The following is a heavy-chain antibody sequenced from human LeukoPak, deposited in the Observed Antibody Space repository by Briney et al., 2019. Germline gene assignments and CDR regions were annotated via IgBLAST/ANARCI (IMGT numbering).Heavy chain of an antibody. CDR3: AKVDVREMITFGGVDY. Sequence: GGSLRLSCAASGFTFSNSAMNWVRQAPGKGLEWVSTISGSGAGTYYADSVKGRFTISRDNSKNTLYLQMNSLRAEDTAVYYCAKVDVREMITFGGVDYWGQGTLVTVSS. D-gene: IGHD3-16*01. CDR2: ISGSGAGT. V-gene: IGHV3-23*01. CDR1: GFTFSNSA. J-gene: IGHJ4*02.